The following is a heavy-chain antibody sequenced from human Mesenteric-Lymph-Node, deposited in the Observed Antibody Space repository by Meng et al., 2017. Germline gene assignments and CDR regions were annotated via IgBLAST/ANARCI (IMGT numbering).Heavy chain of an antibody. CDR2: IYESGST. Sequence: SETLSLTCAVSGYSISSGYYWGWIRQPPGKGLEWIGTIYESGSTYYNPSLKSRITTPVDTSKSQFSLRLTSVTAADTAVYYCARTRAPHNWFDPWGQGTLVTVS. CDR1: GYSISSGYY. J-gene: IGHJ5*02. CDR3: ARTRAPHNWFDP. V-gene: IGHV4-38-2*01.